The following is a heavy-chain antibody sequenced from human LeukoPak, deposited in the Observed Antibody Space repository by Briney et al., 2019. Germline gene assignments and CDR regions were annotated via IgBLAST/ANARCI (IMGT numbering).Heavy chain of an antibody. CDR2: IIPILGIA. V-gene: IGHV1-69*04. CDR1: GGTFSSYA. J-gene: IGHJ4*02. Sequence: ASVKVSCKASGGTFSSYAISWVRQAPGQGLEWMGRIIPILGIANYAQKFQGRVTITADKSTSTAYMELSSLRSEDTAVYYCARDLSGRWVPRGFDYWGQGTLVTVSS. D-gene: IGHD1-1*01. CDR3: ARDLSGRWVPRGFDY.